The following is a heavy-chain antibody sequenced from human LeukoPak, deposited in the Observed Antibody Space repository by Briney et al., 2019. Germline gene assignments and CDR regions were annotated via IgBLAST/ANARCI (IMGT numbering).Heavy chain of an antibody. V-gene: IGHV1-2*02. CDR2: INPNSGGT. J-gene: IGHJ5*02. Sequence: ASVKVSCKASGYTFTGYYMHWVRQAPGQGLEWMGWINPNSGGTNYAQKFQGRVTMTRDTSISTAYMELSRLRSDDTAVYYCARAYYDYVWGSQRNNWFDPWGQGTLVTVSS. CDR3: ARAYYDYVWGSQRNNWFDP. D-gene: IGHD3-16*01. CDR1: GYTFTGYY.